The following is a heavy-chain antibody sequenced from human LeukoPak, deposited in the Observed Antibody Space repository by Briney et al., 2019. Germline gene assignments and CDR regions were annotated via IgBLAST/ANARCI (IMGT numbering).Heavy chain of an antibody. CDR1: GFTFSSYD. CDR3: AKRRFDSSGYHFDD. Sequence: GGSLRHSRAASGFTFSSYDMNWVRQAPGKGLEWVSTISGSGVGTYYADSVRGRFTISRDNSKNTLYMQMNSLRAEDTAVYYCAKRRFDSSGYHFDDWGQGSLVTVSS. D-gene: IGHD3-22*01. V-gene: IGHV3-23*01. J-gene: IGHJ4*02. CDR2: ISGSGVGT.